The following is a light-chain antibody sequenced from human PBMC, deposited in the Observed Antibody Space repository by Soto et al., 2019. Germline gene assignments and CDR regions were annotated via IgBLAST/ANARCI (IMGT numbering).Light chain of an antibody. CDR3: QQYYSTPRT. J-gene: IGKJ1*01. CDR1: QSVLYSSNNKNY. CDR2: WAS. Sequence: DILMTHSPASLAVSLGERATMNCKSSQSVLYSSNNKNYLAWYQQKPGQPPKLLIYWASTRESGVPDRFSGSGSGTDFTLTIISLQAEDVAVYYCQQYYSTPRTFGQGTKVDIK. V-gene: IGKV4-1*01.